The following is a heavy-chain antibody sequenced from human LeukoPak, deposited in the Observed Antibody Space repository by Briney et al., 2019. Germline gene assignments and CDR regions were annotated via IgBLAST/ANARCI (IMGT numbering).Heavy chain of an antibody. CDR2: IIPIFGTA. Sequence: GGSLRLSCAASGGTFSSYAISWVRQAPGQGLEWMGGIIPIFGTANYAQKFQGRVTITADESTSTAYMELSSLRSEDTAVYYCARYDYVWGSYRYNNWFDPWGQGTLVTVSS. CDR3: ARYDYVWGSYRYNNWFDP. V-gene: IGHV1-69*01. D-gene: IGHD3-16*02. CDR1: GGTFSSYA. J-gene: IGHJ5*02.